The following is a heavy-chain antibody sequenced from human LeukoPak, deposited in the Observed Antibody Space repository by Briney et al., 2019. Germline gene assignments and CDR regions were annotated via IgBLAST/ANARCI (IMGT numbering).Heavy chain of an antibody. CDR1: GGSISTTNW. V-gene: IGHV4-4*02. CDR2: VHLSGRT. Sequence: SGTLSLTCGVSGGSISTTNWWTWVRPPQGEGLEWIGEVHLSGRTHYNPSLESRVTMSVDMSENHISLRLTSVTAADTAVYYCAREGGPYRPLDYSGQGTLVTVSS. J-gene: IGHJ4*02. CDR3: AREGGPYRPLDY.